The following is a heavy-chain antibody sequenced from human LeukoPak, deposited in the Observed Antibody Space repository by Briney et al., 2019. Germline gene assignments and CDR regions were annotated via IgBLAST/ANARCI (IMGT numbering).Heavy chain of an antibody. CDR1: GGPISSGGYY. D-gene: IGHD2-21*02. Sequence: SETLSLTCTVSGGPISSGGYYWSWIRQHPGKGLEWIGYIYYSGSTYYNPSLKSRVTISVDTSKNQFSLKLSSVTAADTAVYYCARGLLFSWFDPWGQGTLVTVSS. CDR2: IYYSGST. CDR3: ARGLLFSWFDP. V-gene: IGHV4-31*03. J-gene: IGHJ5*02.